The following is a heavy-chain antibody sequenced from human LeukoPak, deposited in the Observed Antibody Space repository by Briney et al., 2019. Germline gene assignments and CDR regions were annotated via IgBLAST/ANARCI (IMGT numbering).Heavy chain of an antibody. CDR1: GGSISSYY. D-gene: IGHD3-22*01. Sequence: SETLSLTCTVSGGSISSYYWSWIRQPAGKGLEWIGRIYTSGSTNYNPSLKSRVTISVDTSKNQFSLKLSSVTAADTAVYYCASSHHYYDSSGYYFPWGQGTLVTVSS. CDR2: IYTSGST. CDR3: ASSHHYYDSSGYYFP. J-gene: IGHJ5*02. V-gene: IGHV4-4*07.